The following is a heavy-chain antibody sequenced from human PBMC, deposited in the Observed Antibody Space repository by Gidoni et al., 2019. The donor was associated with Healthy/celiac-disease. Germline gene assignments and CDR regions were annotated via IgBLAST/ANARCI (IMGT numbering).Heavy chain of an antibody. CDR3: AKGHHDSSGYYPFYFDY. J-gene: IGHJ4*02. Sequence: EVQLLESGGGLVQPGGSLRLSCAASGFTFSSYAMSWVRQAPGKGLEWVSAISGSGGSTYYADSVKGRFTISRDNSKNTLYLQMNSLRAEDTAVYYCAKGHHDSSGYYPFYFDYWGQGTLVTVSS. D-gene: IGHD3-22*01. CDR1: GFTFSSYA. V-gene: IGHV3-23*01. CDR2: ISGSGGST.